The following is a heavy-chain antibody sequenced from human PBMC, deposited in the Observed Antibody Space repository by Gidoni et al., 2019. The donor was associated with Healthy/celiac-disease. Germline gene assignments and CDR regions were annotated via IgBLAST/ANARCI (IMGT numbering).Heavy chain of an antibody. CDR2: IYYSGST. CDR3: ARSYYDFWSGYHYYYYGMDV. Sequence: QVQLQESGPGLVKPSQTLSLTCTVSGGSISSGGYYWSWLRQHPGKGLEWIGYIYYSGSTYYNPSLKRRVTISVDTSKNQFSLKLSSVTAADTAVYYCARSYYDFWSGYHYYYYGMDVWGQGTTVTVSS. J-gene: IGHJ6*02. D-gene: IGHD3-3*01. V-gene: IGHV4-31*03. CDR1: GGSISSGGYY.